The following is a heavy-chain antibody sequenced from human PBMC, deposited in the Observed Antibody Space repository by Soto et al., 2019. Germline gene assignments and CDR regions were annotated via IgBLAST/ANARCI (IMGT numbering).Heavy chain of an antibody. V-gene: IGHV4-34*01. J-gene: IGHJ6*02. CDR2: INHSGST. CDR1: GGSFSGYY. CDR3: ARGKGGYCSGGSCYFAYYYYGMDV. D-gene: IGHD2-15*01. Sequence: SETLSLTCAVYGGSFSGYYWSWIRQPPGKGLEWIGEINHSGSTNYNPSLKSRVTISVDTSKNQFSLKLSSVTAADTAVYYCARGKGGYCSGGSCYFAYYYYGMDVWGQGTTVTVSS.